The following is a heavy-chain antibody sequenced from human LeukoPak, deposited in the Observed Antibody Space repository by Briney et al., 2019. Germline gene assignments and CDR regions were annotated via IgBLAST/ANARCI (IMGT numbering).Heavy chain of an antibody. D-gene: IGHD4/OR15-4a*01. CDR2: INGDGSST. J-gene: IGHJ4*02. V-gene: IGHV3-74*03. CDR3: VKGAPFDY. Sequence: GGSLRLSCAASGLTFSDQWMHWVRQGPEKGLVWVSRINGDGSSTAYADFVKGRFTISRDNARNTLSLQMNSLRIEDTAIYYCVKGAPFDYWGQGTLVAASS. CDR1: GLTFSDQW.